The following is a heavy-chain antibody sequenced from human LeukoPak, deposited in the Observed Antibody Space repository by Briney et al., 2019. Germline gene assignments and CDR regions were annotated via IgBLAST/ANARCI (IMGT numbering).Heavy chain of an antibody. Sequence: SETLSLTCAVYGGSFSGYYWSWIRQPPGKGLEWIGEINHSGSTNYNPSLKSRVTISVDTSKNQFSLKLSSVTAADTAVYYCARHRAARITMIVVVTRASWYFDLWGRGTLVTVSS. V-gene: IGHV4-34*01. CDR1: GGSFSGYY. CDR3: ARHRAARITMIVVVTRASWYFDL. CDR2: INHSGST. J-gene: IGHJ2*01. D-gene: IGHD3-22*01.